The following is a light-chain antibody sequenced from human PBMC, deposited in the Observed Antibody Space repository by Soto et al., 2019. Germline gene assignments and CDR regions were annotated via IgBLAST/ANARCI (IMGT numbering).Light chain of an antibody. CDR1: QSISGW. J-gene: IGKJ1*01. CDR2: KAS. CDR3: HQDYTFYT. Sequence: DIQMNLSPSTLSGYVGDRVTITCRASQSISGWLAWYQQKAGKAPKLLIYKASSVESGVPSRFSGSGSGTEFTLTISSLQPDDLATYCRHQDYTFYTFGHGTKVDIK. V-gene: IGKV1-5*03.